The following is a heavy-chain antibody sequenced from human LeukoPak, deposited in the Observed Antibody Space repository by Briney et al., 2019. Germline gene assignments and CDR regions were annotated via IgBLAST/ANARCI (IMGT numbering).Heavy chain of an antibody. CDR1: GFTFSSYA. CDR3: ARDSYCSGGSCYPYWLDP. V-gene: IGHV3-23*01. D-gene: IGHD2-15*01. Sequence: GGSLRLSCAASGFTFSSYATSWVRQAPGKGLEWVSGISGRGGSTYYADSVKGRLTISRDNSKNTLYLQLNSLRAEDTAVYYCARDSYCSGGSCYPYWLDPWGQGTLVTVSS. J-gene: IGHJ5*02. CDR2: ISGRGGST.